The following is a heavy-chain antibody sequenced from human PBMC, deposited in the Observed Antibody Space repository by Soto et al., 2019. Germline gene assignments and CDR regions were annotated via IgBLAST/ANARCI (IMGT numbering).Heavy chain of an antibody. CDR2: IYSNRDT. CDR1: SDSMNSGGYY. Sequence: TLSLTCSVSSDSMNSGGYYWSWIRQHPGKGLEWIGYIYSNRDTYYNPSLKSRVTISVDTSKNQFSLNLTSVTAADTAVYYCARRGGSSSGYYYYAMDVWGQGTTVTVSS. V-gene: IGHV4-31*03. J-gene: IGHJ6*02. D-gene: IGHD6-6*01. CDR3: ARRGGSSSGYYYYAMDV.